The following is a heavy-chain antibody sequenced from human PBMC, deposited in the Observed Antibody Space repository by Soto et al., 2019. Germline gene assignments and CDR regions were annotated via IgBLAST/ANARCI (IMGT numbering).Heavy chain of an antibody. D-gene: IGHD4-17*01. CDR2: IYYSGST. V-gene: IGHV4-59*01. CDR3: ARGEHYGDYAEYYYYYYGMDV. Sequence: SETLSLTCTVSGGSISSYYWSWIRQPPGKGLEWIGYIYYSGSTNYNPSLKSRVTISVDTSKNQFSLKLSSVTAADTAVYYCARGEHYGDYAEYYYYYYGMDVWSQGTTVTVSS. J-gene: IGHJ6*02. CDR1: GGSISSYY.